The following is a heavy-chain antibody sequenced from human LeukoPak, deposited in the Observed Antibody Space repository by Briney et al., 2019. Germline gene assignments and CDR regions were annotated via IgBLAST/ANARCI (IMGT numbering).Heavy chain of an antibody. CDR1: GFTFSSYA. V-gene: IGHV3-23*01. D-gene: IGHD2-2*01. J-gene: IGHJ5*02. Sequence: GGSLRLSCAASGFTFSSYAMSWVRQAPGKGLEWVSAISGSGGSTYYADSVKGRFTISRDNSKNTLYLQMNSLRAEDTAVYYCARAPLYCSSTSCYAENWFDPWGQGTLVTVSS. CDR2: ISGSGGST. CDR3: ARAPLYCSSTSCYAENWFDP.